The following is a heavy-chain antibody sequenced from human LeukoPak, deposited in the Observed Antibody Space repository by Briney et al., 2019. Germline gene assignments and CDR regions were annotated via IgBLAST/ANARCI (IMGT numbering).Heavy chain of an antibody. J-gene: IGHJ4*02. Sequence: GGSLRLSCAASGFTFSSYSMNWVRQAPGKGLEWVSSISSSSSYIYYADSVKGRFTISRDNAKNSLYLQMNSLRAEDTAVYYCARDSQPVGTFRYWGQGTLVTVSS. V-gene: IGHV3-21*01. CDR2: ISSSSSYI. CDR3: ARDSQPVGTFRY. D-gene: IGHD5-12*01. CDR1: GFTFSSYS.